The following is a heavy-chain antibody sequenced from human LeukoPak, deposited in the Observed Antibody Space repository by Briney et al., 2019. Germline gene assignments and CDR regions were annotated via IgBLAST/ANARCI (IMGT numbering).Heavy chain of an antibody. CDR3: ARDGKRLGYYDSSGYAPYYYYYYMDV. Sequence: RTGGSLRLSCAASGFTFSSYVMHWVRQAPGKGLEWVAIISYDGSNEYYADSVKGRFTISRDNAKNSLYLQMNSLRAEDTAVYYCARDGKRLGYYDSSGYAPYYYYYYMDVWGKGTTVTVSS. CDR1: GFTFSSYV. D-gene: IGHD3-22*01. CDR2: ISYDGSNE. J-gene: IGHJ6*03. V-gene: IGHV3-30*04.